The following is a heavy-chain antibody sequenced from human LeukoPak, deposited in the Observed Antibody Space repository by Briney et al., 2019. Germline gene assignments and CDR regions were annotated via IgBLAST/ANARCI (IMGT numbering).Heavy chain of an antibody. D-gene: IGHD6-19*01. CDR1: GFTFSRYN. CDR3: ARESTSGWFDY. V-gene: IGHV3-30*04. Sequence: HPGGSLRLSCAASGFTFSRYNIHWVRQAPGQGLEWMAVISYDERNEYYADSVKGRFTISRDKSKNTLYLQMNSLRAEDTAVYYCARESTSGWFDYWGQGTLVIVSS. CDR2: ISYDERNE. J-gene: IGHJ4*02.